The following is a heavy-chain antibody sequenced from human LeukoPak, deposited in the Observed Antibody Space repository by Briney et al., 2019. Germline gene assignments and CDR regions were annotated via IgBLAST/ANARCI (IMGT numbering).Heavy chain of an antibody. J-gene: IGHJ3*02. Sequence: GGSLRLSCAASGFTFDDYAMHWVRQAPGKGLEWVSGISCNSGSIDYADSVKGRFTISRDNAKNSLYLQMNSLRAEDTALYYCAKDMRRLRDGSDDAFDIWGQGTMVTVSS. CDR2: ISCNSGSI. CDR3: AKDMRRLRDGSDDAFDI. D-gene: IGHD5-24*01. V-gene: IGHV3-9*01. CDR1: GFTFDDYA.